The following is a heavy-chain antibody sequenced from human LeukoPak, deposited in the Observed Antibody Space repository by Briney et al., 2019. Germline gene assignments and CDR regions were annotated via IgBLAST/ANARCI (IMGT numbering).Heavy chain of an antibody. J-gene: IGHJ6*02. Sequence: GGSLRLSCAASGFTFSSYSMIWVRQAPGKGLEWVSSISSTSTFIYYADSVKGRFTISRDNAKNSLYLQMNSLRAEDTAVYYCARGRDYYYYYGMDVWGQGTTVTVSS. CDR3: ARGRDYYYYYGMDV. V-gene: IGHV3-21*01. CDR2: ISSTSTFI. D-gene: IGHD3-10*01. CDR1: GFTFSSYS.